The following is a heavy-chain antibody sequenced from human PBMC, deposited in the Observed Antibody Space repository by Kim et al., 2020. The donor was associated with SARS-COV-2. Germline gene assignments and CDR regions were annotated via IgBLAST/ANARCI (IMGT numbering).Heavy chain of an antibody. D-gene: IGHD3-10*01. CDR1: EFTFNNYW. J-gene: IGHJ3*02. Sequence: GGSLRLSCAASEFTFNNYWMHWVRQAPGKGLVWVSRINSDESSTTYADSVKGRFTISRDNAKNTLYLQMNSLRAEDTAVYYCARGGRGRDDAFDIWGQGTMVTVS. CDR3: ARGGRGRDDAFDI. CDR2: INSDESST. V-gene: IGHV3-74*03.